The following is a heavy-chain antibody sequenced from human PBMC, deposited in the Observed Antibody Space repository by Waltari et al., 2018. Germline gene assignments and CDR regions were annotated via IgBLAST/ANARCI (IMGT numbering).Heavy chain of an antibody. D-gene: IGHD4-4*01. J-gene: IGHJ4*02. Sequence: QVQLVESGGGVVQPGRSLRLSCAASGFTFSSYAMHWVRQAPGKGLEWVAVISYDGSNKYYADSVKGRFTISRDNSKNTLYLQMNSLRAEDTAVYYCARDRLQSALLDYWGQGTLVTVSS. CDR3: ARDRLQSALLDY. CDR1: GFTFSSYA. V-gene: IGHV3-30-3*01. CDR2: ISYDGSNK.